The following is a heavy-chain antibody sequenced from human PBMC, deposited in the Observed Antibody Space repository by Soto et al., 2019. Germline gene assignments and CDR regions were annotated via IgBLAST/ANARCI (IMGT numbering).Heavy chain of an antibody. J-gene: IGHJ4*02. V-gene: IGHV5-51*01. CDR2: IYPGDSDT. Sequence: PGESLKISCKGSGYSFTSYWIGWVRQMPGKGLEWMGIIYPGDSDTRYSPSFQGQVTISADKSISTAYLQWSSLKASDTAMYYCARHRAPHFSHSSSWYLFDYWGQGTLVTVSS. CDR3: ARHRAPHFSHSSSWYLFDY. D-gene: IGHD6-13*01. CDR1: GYSFTSYW.